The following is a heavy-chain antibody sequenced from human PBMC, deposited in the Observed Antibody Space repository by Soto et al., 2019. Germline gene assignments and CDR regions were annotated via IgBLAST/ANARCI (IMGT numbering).Heavy chain of an antibody. CDR2: IYPADSET. CDR1: GYSFTAYW. CDR3: ARNILTGYYHYSYPMDL. J-gene: IGHJ6*02. Sequence: PGESLKISCKASGYSFTAYWIGWVRQMPGKGLEWMGIIYPADSETRYSPSFQGQVTMSADKSTSTAYLQWNSLKASDSAIYYCARNILTGYYHYSYPMDLWGQGTTGTVS. V-gene: IGHV5-51*01. D-gene: IGHD3-9*01.